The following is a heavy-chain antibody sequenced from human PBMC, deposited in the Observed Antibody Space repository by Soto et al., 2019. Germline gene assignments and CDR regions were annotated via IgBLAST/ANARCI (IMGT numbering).Heavy chain of an antibody. CDR3: ARDKPFSAGY. CDR2: INPSGGGT. CDR1: GYTFLDFY. Sequence: QVQLVQSGTEVQKPRASVKVSCKASGYTFLDFYIHWVRQAPGQGLEWMGFINPSGGGTTYAQQFQGRLTMTRDTSTSTVYMELINLRSEDTAIYYCARDKPFSAGYWGQGTLVT. D-gene: IGHD3-3*02. V-gene: IGHV1-46*01. J-gene: IGHJ4*02.